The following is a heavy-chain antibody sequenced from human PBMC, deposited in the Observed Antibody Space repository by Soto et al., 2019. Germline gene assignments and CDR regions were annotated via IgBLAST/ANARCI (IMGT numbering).Heavy chain of an antibody. D-gene: IGHD2-15*01. CDR2: IIPILGIA. Sequence: SVKVSCKASGGTFSSYTISWVRQAPGQGLEWMGRIIPILGIANYAQKFQGRVTITADKSTSTAYMELNNLRAEDTAVYYCARAYCSGGRCRPGKYWGQGTLVTVSS. V-gene: IGHV1-69*02. CDR3: ARAYCSGGRCRPGKY. CDR1: GGTFSSYT. J-gene: IGHJ4*02.